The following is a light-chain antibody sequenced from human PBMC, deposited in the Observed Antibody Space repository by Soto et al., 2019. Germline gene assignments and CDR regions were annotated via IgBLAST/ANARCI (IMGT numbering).Light chain of an antibody. CDR3: QQSYANPQT. Sequence: DIQMTQSPSSLSASLGDRVTISCRASQAIDDYLHWYQQRPGKAPYLLIYAASTLQSGVPSRFSGSGYGTEFTLTISSLQPEDFGTYSCQQSYANPQTFGPGTKLEIK. CDR1: QAIDDY. CDR2: AAS. V-gene: IGKV1-39*01. J-gene: IGKJ1*01.